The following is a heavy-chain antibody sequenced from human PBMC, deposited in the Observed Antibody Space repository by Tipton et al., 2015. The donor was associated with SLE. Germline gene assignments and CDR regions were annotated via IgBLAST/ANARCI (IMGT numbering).Heavy chain of an antibody. Sequence: SLRLSCAAYGFTFSSYGMHWVRQAPGKGLEWVAVMWYDGSNKYYADSVKGRFTISRDNSKNTLYLQMNSLRAEDTAVYYCAKAREGATHLDYWGQGALVTVSS. D-gene: IGHD1-26*01. CDR2: MWYDGSNK. V-gene: IGHV3-33*06. CDR1: GFTFSSYG. CDR3: AKAREGATHLDY. J-gene: IGHJ4*02.